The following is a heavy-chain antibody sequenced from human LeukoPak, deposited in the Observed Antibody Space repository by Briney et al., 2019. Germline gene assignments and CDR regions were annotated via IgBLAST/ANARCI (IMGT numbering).Heavy chain of an antibody. J-gene: IGHJ4*02. CDR2: ISWNSGSI. D-gene: IGHD3-22*01. CDR3: ARAVPSTYYYDSSGYPDY. CDR1: GFTFDDYA. V-gene: IGHV3-9*01. Sequence: GRSLRLSCAASGFTFDDYAMHWVRQAPGKGLEWVSGISWNSGSIGYADSVKGRFTISRDNAKNSLYLQMNSLRAEDTAVYYCARAVPSTYYYDSSGYPDYWGQGTLVTVSS.